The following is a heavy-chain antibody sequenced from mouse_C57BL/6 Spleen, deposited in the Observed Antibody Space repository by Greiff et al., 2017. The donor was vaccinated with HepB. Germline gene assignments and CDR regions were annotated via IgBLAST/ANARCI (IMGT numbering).Heavy chain of an antibody. V-gene: IGHV1-69*01. CDR2: IDPSDSYT. CDR1: GYTFTSYW. J-gene: IGHJ3*01. CDR3: ARSHYYDYDAWFAY. D-gene: IGHD2-4*01. Sequence: VQLQQPGAELVMPGASVKLSCKASGYTFTSYWMHWVKQRPGQGLEWIGEIDPSDSYTNYNQKFKGKSTLTVDKSSSTAYMQLSSLTSEDSAVYYCARSHYYDYDAWFAYWGQGTLVTVSA.